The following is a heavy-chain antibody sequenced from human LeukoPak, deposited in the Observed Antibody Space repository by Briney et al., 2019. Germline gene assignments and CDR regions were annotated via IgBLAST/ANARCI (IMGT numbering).Heavy chain of an antibody. CDR1: GYSISSGYY. CDR3: ARLCCGPLGY. CDR2: IYHSGST. V-gene: IGHV4-38-2*01. J-gene: IGHJ4*02. Sequence: PSETLSLTCAVSGYSISSGYYWGWIRQPPGKGLGWIGSIYHSGSTYYNPSLKSRVTISVDTSKNQFSLKLSSVTAADTAVYYCARLCCGPLGYWGQGTLVTVSS. D-gene: IGHD2-21*01.